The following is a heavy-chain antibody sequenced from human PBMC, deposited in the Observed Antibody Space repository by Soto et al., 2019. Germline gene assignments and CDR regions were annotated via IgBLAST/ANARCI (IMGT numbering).Heavy chain of an antibody. CDR2: IWYDGSNK. CDR1: GFTFSSYG. V-gene: IGHV3-33*01. CDR3: ARDQVGATRGVAYYYGMDV. Sequence: PGGSLRLSCAASGFTFSSYGMHWVRQAPGKGLEWVAVIWYDGSNKYYADSVKGRFTISRDNSKNTLYLQMNSLRAEDTAVYYCARDQVGATRGVAYYYGMDVWGQGTTVTVSS. D-gene: IGHD1-26*01. J-gene: IGHJ6*02.